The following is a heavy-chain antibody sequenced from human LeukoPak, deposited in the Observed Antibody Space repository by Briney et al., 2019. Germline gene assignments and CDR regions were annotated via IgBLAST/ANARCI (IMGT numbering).Heavy chain of an antibody. Sequence: GASVKVSCKASGYTFTSYAMHWVRQAPGQRLEWMGWINAGNGNTKYSQKFQGRVTITRDTSASTAYMELSSLRSEDTAVYYCALSIGLYYAIGPEKPLDCWGQGTLVTVSS. CDR2: INAGNGNT. V-gene: IGHV1-3*01. J-gene: IGHJ4*02. CDR1: GYTFTSYA. CDR3: ALSIGLYYAIGPEKPLDC. D-gene: IGHD2-8*01.